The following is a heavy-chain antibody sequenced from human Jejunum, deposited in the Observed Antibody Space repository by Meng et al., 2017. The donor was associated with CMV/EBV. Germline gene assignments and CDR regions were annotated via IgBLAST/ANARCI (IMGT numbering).Heavy chain of an antibody. Sequence: LSFSVSGFPFSDYYRRSIRQAPGKGLEWVSYISCSGSPIYYADSVKRRFTISRDNAKNSLYLQMSSLRAEDTAVYYCARDPSAWFDPWGQGTLVTVSS. CDR1: GFPFSDYY. CDR2: ISCSGSPI. V-gene: IGHV3-11*01. D-gene: IGHD4/OR15-4a*01. CDR3: ARDPSAWFDP. J-gene: IGHJ5*02.